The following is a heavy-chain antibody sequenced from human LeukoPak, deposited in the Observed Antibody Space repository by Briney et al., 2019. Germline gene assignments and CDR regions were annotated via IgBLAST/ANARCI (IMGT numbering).Heavy chain of an antibody. J-gene: IGHJ5*02. V-gene: IGHV4-34*01. Sequence: PSETLSLTCAVYGGSFSGYYWSWIRQPPGKGLEWIGEINHSGSTNYNPSLKSRVTMSVDTSKNQFSLKLSSVTAADTAVYYCASSGRYCSSTSCYWSWFDPWGQGTLVTVSS. CDR3: ASSGRYCSSTSCYWSWFDP. CDR2: INHSGST. CDR1: GGSFSGYY. D-gene: IGHD2-2*01.